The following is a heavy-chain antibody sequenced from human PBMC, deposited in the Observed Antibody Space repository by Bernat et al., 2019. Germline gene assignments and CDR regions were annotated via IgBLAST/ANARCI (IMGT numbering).Heavy chain of an antibody. CDR1: GSTVSSNH. V-gene: IGHV3-53*01. D-gene: IGHD1-26*01. CDR3: ARRGEGELLSPYYYGMDV. Sequence: EVQLVESGGGLIQPGGSLRLSCAASGSTVSSNHMNWVRRAPGRGLEWVSVIYNDGSTFYADSVKDRFTISRDNSKNTLYLQMNSLRAEDTAVYYCARRGEGELLSPYYYGMDVWGQGTTVTVSS. CDR2: IYNDGST. J-gene: IGHJ6*02.